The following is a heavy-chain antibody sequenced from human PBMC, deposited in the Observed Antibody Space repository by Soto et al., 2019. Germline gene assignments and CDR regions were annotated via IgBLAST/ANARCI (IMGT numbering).Heavy chain of an antibody. V-gene: IGHV1-2*04. CDR2: INPNSGGT. J-gene: IGHJ3*02. CDR3: ARLVSGGAFDI. CDR1: GYTFTGYY. D-gene: IGHD2-8*02. Sequence: GASVKVSCKASGYTFTGYYMYWVRQAPGQGLEWMGWINPNSGGTNYAQKFQGWVTMTRDTSISTAYMELSRLRSDDTAVYYCARLVSGGAFDIWGQGTMVTVSS.